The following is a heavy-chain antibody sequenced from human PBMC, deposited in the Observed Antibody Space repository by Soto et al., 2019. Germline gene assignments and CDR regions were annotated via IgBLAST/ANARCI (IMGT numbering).Heavy chain of an antibody. V-gene: IGHV4-30-4*01. CDR2: IYYSGNT. J-gene: IGHJ5*02. D-gene: IGHD2-2*01. Sequence: QVQLQESGPGLVKPSQTLSLTCTVSGGSISSGDYYWSWIRQPPGKGLEWIGYIYYSGNTYYSPSPXSRXTISVDTSKNQFSLKLSSVTAADTAVYYCARERPDGTRLDPWGQGTLVTVSS. CDR1: GGSISSGDYY. CDR3: ARERPDGTRLDP.